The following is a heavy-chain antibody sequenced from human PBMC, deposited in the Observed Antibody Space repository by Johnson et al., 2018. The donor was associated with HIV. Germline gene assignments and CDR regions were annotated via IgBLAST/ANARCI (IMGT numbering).Heavy chain of an antibody. Sequence: EVQLVESGGGLVQPGGSLRLSCAAFGFTVSSNYMSWVRQAPGKGLEWLANINRDGSDKYYVDSVKGRFTISRDDSKNTLYLQMNSLRAEDTAVYYCARGMARIAFDIWGQGTMVTVSS. D-gene: IGHD5-24*01. CDR2: INRDGSDK. J-gene: IGHJ3*02. CDR3: ARGMARIAFDI. V-gene: IGHV3-7*01. CDR1: GFTVSSNY.